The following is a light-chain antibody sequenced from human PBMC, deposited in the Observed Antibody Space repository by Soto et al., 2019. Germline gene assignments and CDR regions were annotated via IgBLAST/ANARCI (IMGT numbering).Light chain of an antibody. CDR3: QQYNSQRT. V-gene: IGKV1-5*03. J-gene: IGKJ1*01. CDR2: KAS. Sequence: DIQRTHSPSTLSPSVGDRVPFTCRAGRFFSAGLAWYQQKPGKAPKLLIYKASSLESGVPSRFSGSGSGTEFTLTISSLQPDDFATYYCQQYNSQRTFGQGTKVEIK. CDR1: RFFSAG.